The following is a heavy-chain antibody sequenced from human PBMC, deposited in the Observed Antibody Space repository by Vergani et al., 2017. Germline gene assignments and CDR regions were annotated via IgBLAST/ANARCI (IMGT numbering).Heavy chain of an antibody. CDR1: GFTFSSYW. CDR3: ARAWAPSYYDYVWGSYRYGSGWYFDY. Sequence: VHLVESGGGLVQPGGSLRLSCAASGFTFSSYWMSWVRQAPGKGLEWVANIKQDGSEKYYVDSVKGRFTISRDNAKNSLYLQMNSLRAEDTAVYYCARAWAPSYYDYVWGSYRYGSGWYFDYWGQGTLVTVSS. CDR2: IKQDGSEK. D-gene: IGHD3-16*02. J-gene: IGHJ4*02. V-gene: IGHV3-7*01.